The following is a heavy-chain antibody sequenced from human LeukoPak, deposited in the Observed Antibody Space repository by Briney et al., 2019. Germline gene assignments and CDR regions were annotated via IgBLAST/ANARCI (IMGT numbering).Heavy chain of an antibody. D-gene: IGHD3-16*02. CDR3: ARDGGIRADDSVWGSFRYTNFDY. J-gene: IGHJ4*02. CDR1: GFTFSRNS. CDR2: ISTSSNYI. V-gene: IGHV3-21*06. Sequence: PGGSLRLSCAASGFTFSRNSMNWVRQAPGKGLEWVAFISTSSNYIYYGESVRGRFTISRDNAKNSLFLQMNSLRAEDTAVYYCARDGGIRADDSVWGSFRYTNFDYWGQGALVTVSS.